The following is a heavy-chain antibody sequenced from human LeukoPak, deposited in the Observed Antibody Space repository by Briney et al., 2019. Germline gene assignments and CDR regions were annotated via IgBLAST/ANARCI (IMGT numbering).Heavy chain of an antibody. CDR2: IYHSGST. D-gene: IGHD3-22*01. Sequence: PSETLSLTCAVSGYSISSGDYWGWIRQPPGKGLEWIGNIYHSGSTFYNPSLKSRVTISVHTSKNQFSLKLSSVTAADTAVYYCARRGYSYGYNYYYDSSGYMFDYWGQGTLVTVSS. CDR3: ARRGYSYGYNYYYDSSGYMFDY. J-gene: IGHJ4*02. CDR1: GYSISSGDY. V-gene: IGHV4-38-2*01.